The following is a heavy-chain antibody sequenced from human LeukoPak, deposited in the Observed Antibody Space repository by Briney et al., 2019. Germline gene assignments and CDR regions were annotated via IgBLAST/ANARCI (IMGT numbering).Heavy chain of an antibody. CDR3: ARSYSSGWYY. V-gene: IGHV4-34*01. CDR2: INHSGST. Sequence: PSETLSLTCAVYGGSFSGYYWSWIRQPPRKGLEWIGEINHSGSTNYNPSLKSRVTISVDTSKNQFSLKLSSVTAADTAVYYCARSYSSGWYYWGQGTLVTVSS. J-gene: IGHJ4*02. D-gene: IGHD6-19*01. CDR1: GGSFSGYY.